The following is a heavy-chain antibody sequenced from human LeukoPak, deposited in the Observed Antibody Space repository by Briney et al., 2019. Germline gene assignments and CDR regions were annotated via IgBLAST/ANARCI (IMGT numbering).Heavy chain of an antibody. CDR1: GFTFSSYS. CDR2: ITSSSKYI. D-gene: IGHD1-7*01. J-gene: IGHJ4*02. CDR3: AREKRELTSDY. V-gene: IGHV3-21*01. Sequence: GGSLRLSCAASGFTFSSYSISWVRQAPGKGLEWVSSITSSSKYIWYADSVKGRFTISRDNAKNSLYLQMNSLRAEDTAVYYCAREKRELTSDYWGQGTLVTVSS.